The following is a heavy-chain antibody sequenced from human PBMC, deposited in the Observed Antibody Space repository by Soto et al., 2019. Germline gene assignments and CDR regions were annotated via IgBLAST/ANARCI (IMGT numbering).Heavy chain of an antibody. Sequence: LRLSCAASGFTFSDYYMSWIRQAPGKGLEWVSYISSSGSTIYYADSVKGRFTISRDNAKNSLYLQMNSLRAEDTAVYYCARDPSSGWGGDYYYYYMDVWGKGTTVTVSS. CDR1: GFTFSDYY. D-gene: IGHD6-19*01. CDR3: ARDPSSGWGGDYYYYYMDV. J-gene: IGHJ6*03. CDR2: ISSSGSTI. V-gene: IGHV3-11*01.